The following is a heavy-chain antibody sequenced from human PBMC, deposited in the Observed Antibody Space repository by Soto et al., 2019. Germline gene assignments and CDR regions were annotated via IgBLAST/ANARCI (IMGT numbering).Heavy chain of an antibody. CDR2: IYPADSDI. D-gene: IGHD6-6*01. J-gene: IGHJ6*02. CDR1: GYSFISYW. Sequence: GEPLKISCKGSGYSFISYWIGWGRQKPGKGLEWMGIIYPADSDIRYSPSFQGQDTISADKSISTAYLQWSSLKASDTAMYYCVRPTGSSSSSMDVWGQGXTVTVYS. CDR3: VRPTGSSSSSMDV. V-gene: IGHV5-51*01.